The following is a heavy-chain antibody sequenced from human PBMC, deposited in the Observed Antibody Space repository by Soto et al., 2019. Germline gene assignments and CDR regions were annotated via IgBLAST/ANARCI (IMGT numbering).Heavy chain of an antibody. CDR3: AKFFCINGVCYRERLPGYDAFDF. V-gene: IGHV3-23*01. D-gene: IGHD2-8*01. CDR2: ISGSGGST. CDR1: GFTFSSYA. J-gene: IGHJ3*01. Sequence: PGGSLRLSCAASGFTFSSYAMSWVRQAPGKGLEWVSAISGSGGSTYYADSVKGRFTISRDNSKNTLYLQMNSLRAEDTAVYYCAKFFCINGVCYRERLPGYDAFDFGGKGKMFT.